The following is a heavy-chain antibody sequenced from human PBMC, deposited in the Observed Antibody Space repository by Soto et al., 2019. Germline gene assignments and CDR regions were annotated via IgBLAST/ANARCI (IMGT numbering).Heavy chain of an antibody. D-gene: IGHD1-26*01. Sequence: QVHLVQSGAEVKKPGASVKVSCKASGYTFTSYGITWVRQAPGQGLEWMGWISAHNGNTDYAQKLQGSVIVTRDTSTSTAYMELRSLISDDTAVYYCASGRYGDYWGQGALVTVSS. CDR3: ASGRYGDY. J-gene: IGHJ4*02. CDR2: ISAHNGNT. CDR1: GYTFTSYG. V-gene: IGHV1-18*01.